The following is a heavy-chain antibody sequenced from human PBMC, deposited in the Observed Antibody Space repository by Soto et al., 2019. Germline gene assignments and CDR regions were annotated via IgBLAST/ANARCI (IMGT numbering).Heavy chain of an antibody. Sequence: SVKVSCKASGGTFSSYAISWVRQAPGQGLEWMGGIIPIFGTANYAQKFQGRVTITADESTSTAYMELSSLRSEDTAVYYCARGGYYYDTREVYYYYYGMDVWGQGTTVTVSS. CDR3: ARGGYYYDTREVYYYYYGMDV. CDR2: IIPIFGTA. CDR1: GGTFSSYA. V-gene: IGHV1-69*13. D-gene: IGHD3-22*01. J-gene: IGHJ6*02.